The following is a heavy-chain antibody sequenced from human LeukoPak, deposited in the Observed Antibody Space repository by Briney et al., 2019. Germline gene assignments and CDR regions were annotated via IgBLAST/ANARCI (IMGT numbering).Heavy chain of an antibody. CDR1: GGTFSSYA. V-gene: IGHV1-69*04. CDR3: ARRVVSSGYSSAEYFQH. J-gene: IGHJ1*01. Sequence: GASVKVSCKASGGTFSSYAISWVRQAPGQGLEWMGRIIPIFGIANYAQKFQGRVTITADKSTSTAYMELSSLRSEDTAVYYCARRVVSSGYSSAEYFQHWGQGTPVTVSS. D-gene: IGHD3-22*01. CDR2: IIPIFGIA.